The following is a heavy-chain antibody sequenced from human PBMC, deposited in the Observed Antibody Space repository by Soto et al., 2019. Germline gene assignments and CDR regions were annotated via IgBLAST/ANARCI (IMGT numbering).Heavy chain of an antibody. CDR1: GFTFSSYG. Sequence: GGSLRLSCAASGFTFSSYGMHWVRQAPGKGLEWVAVIWYDGSNKYYADSVKGRFTISRDNSKNTLYLQMNSLRAEDTAVYYCARDYPLRYSSGRPFDYWGQGTLVTVSS. CDR3: ARDYPLRYSSGRPFDY. J-gene: IGHJ4*02. D-gene: IGHD6-19*01. CDR2: IWYDGSNK. V-gene: IGHV3-33*01.